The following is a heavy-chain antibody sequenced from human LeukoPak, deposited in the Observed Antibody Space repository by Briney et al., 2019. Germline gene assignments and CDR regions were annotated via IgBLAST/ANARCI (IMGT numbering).Heavy chain of an antibody. D-gene: IGHD3-22*01. CDR1: GGSFSGYY. CDR2: INHGGST. J-gene: IGHJ6*02. V-gene: IGHV4-34*01. CDR3: ARDVYYYDSSGSLYYGMDV. Sequence: SETLSLTCAVYGGSFSGYYWSWIRQPPGKGLEWIGEINHGGSTNYNPSLKSRVTISVDTSKNQFSLKLSSVTAADTAVYYCARDVYYYDSSGSLYYGMDVWGQGTTVTVSS.